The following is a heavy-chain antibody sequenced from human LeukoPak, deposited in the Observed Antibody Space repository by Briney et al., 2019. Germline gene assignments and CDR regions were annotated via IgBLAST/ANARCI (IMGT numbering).Heavy chain of an antibody. V-gene: IGHV3-43*01. CDR1: GFTFDDYT. CDR2: ISWDGGST. CDR3: ARERVDFWSGYRHYYGMDV. D-gene: IGHD3-3*01. Sequence: GGSLRLSCAASGFTFDDYTMHWVRQAPGKGLEWVSLISWDGGSTYYADSVKGRFTISRDNSKNSLYLQMNSLRAEDTAVYYCARERVDFWSGYRHYYGMDVWGQGTTVTVSS. J-gene: IGHJ6*02.